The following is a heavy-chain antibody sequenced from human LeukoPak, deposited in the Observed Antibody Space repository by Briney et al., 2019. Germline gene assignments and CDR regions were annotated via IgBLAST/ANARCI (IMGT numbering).Heavy chain of an antibody. D-gene: IGHD1-20*01. J-gene: IGHJ5*02. V-gene: IGHV4-30-4*07. CDR3: ARAGGGYNWNPSKFDP. CDR1: GGSLSSGGYS. CDR2: IYYSGST. Sequence: SQTLSLTCAVSGGSLSSGGYSWSWIRQPPGKGLEWIGYIYYSGSTYYNPSLKSRVTISVDTSKNQFSLKLSSVTAADTAVYYCARAGGGYNWNPSKFDPWGQGTLVTVSS.